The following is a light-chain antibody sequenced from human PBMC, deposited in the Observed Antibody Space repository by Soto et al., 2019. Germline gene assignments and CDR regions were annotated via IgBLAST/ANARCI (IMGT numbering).Light chain of an antibody. CDR1: SSDVGGYNY. CDR3: SSYAGSNNVV. Sequence: QSALTQPPSASGSPGPSVTMSCTGTSSDVGGYNYVSWYQQHPGKAPKLMIYEVSKRSSGVPDRFSGSKSGNTASLTVSGLQAEDEADYYCSSYAGSNNVVFGGGTKVTVL. CDR2: EVS. J-gene: IGLJ2*01. V-gene: IGLV2-8*01.